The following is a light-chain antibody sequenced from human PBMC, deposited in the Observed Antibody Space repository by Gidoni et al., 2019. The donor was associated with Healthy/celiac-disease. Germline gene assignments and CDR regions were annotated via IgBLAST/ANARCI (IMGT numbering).Light chain of an antibody. Sequence: DIVMTQSPLSLPVTPGEPASISCRSSQSLLHSNGYNYLDWYLQKPGQSPQLLIYLGSNRASGVTDRFSGSGSGTDFTLKISRVEAEDVGVYCCMQALQTSYSTFGPGTKVDIK. CDR2: LGS. V-gene: IGKV2-28*01. CDR3: MQALQTSYST. J-gene: IGKJ3*01. CDR1: QSLLHSNGYNY.